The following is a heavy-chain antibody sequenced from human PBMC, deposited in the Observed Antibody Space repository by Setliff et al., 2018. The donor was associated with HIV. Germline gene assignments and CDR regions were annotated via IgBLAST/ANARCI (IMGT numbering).Heavy chain of an antibody. D-gene: IGHD3-10*01. J-gene: IGHJ4*02. CDR3: GRYASGSYYFDY. CDR1: GYSFTSYW. Sequence: PGESLKISCEASGYSFTSYWIGWVRQLPGKGLEWMGIIYPGDSEIGYSPSFQGQVTISADKSISTAYLQWSSLKASDTAIYYCGRYASGSYYFDYWGQGTLVTVSS. V-gene: IGHV5-51*01. CDR2: IYPGDSEI.